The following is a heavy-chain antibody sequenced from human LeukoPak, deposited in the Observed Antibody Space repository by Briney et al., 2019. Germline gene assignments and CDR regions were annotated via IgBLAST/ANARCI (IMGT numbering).Heavy chain of an antibody. J-gene: IGHJ6*02. Sequence: PGRSLRLSCAASGFTFSSYAMHWVRQAPGKGLEWVAVISYDGSNKYYADSVKGRFTISRDNSKNTLYLQMNSLRAEDTAVYYCARDQDYDHLYYYGMDVWGQGTTVTVSS. V-gene: IGHV3-30-3*01. CDR2: ISYDGSNK. CDR1: GFTFSSYA. CDR3: ARDQDYDHLYYYGMDV. D-gene: IGHD3-22*01.